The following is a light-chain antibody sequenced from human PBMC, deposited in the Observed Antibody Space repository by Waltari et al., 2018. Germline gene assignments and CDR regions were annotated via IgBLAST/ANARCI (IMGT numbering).Light chain of an antibody. V-gene: IGLV1-44*01. CDR3: ATWDDRMNGHWV. CDR2: RND. Sequence: QSVLTQSPSASGTPGQRVTISCSGSSSTTGVTVVHWYQQLPGKAPKLLIYRNDQRPSGVPDRFSASKSGTSASLAISGLQSEDEADYYCATWDDRMNGHWVFGGGTKVTVL. CDR1: SSTTGVTV. J-gene: IGLJ3*02.